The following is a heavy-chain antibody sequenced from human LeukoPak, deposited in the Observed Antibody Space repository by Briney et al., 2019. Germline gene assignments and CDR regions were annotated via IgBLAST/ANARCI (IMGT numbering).Heavy chain of an antibody. J-gene: IGHJ4*02. CDR2: ITGTSRTI. CDR1: GFTFSSSA. V-gene: IGHV3-21*01. D-gene: IGHD3-10*01. CDR3: ARDSNYYSWD. Sequence: GGSLRLSCVASGFTFSSSAFHWVRQAPGKGLQWVSSITGTSRTIQYADSVMGRFTISRDNSKNSLYLQMNSLRAEDTAVYYCARDSNYYSWDWGQGTLVTVSS.